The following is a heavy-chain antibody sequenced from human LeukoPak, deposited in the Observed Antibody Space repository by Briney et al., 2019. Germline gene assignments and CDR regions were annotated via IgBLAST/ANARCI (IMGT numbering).Heavy chain of an antibody. Sequence: EASVKVSCKASGYTFTSYGISWVRQAPGQGLEWMGWISAYNGNTNYAQKLQGRVTMTTDTSTSTAYMELRSLRSDDTAVYYCARDQAGDCSGGSCYSKPYFQHWGQGTLVTVSS. CDR3: ARDQAGDCSGGSCYSKPYFQH. CDR1: GYTFTSYG. V-gene: IGHV1-18*01. CDR2: ISAYNGNT. D-gene: IGHD2-15*01. J-gene: IGHJ1*01.